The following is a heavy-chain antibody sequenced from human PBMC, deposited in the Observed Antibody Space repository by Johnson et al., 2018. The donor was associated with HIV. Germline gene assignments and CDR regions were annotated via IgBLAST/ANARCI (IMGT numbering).Heavy chain of an antibody. CDR3: AKDTVTTLVREAAFDI. J-gene: IGHJ3*02. V-gene: IGHV3-9*01. Sequence: VQLVESGGGVVRPGGSLRLSCAASGFTFDDYAMHWVRQAPGKGLEWVSGISWNSGSIGYADSVKGRFTISRDNAKNSLYLQMNSLRAEDTALYYCAKDTVTTLVREAAFDIWGQGTMVTVSS. D-gene: IGHD4-23*01. CDR2: ISWNSGSI. CDR1: GFTFDDYA.